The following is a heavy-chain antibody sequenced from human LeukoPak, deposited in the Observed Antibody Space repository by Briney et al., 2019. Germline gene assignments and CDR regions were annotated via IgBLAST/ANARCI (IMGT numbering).Heavy chain of an antibody. Sequence: PGGSLRLSCAASGFTFSSYAMSWVRQAPGKGLEWVSAISGSGGSTYYADSVKGRFTISRDNSKNTLYLQMNSLRAEDTAVYYCAKDPYSSSWYWYFDLWGRGTLVTVSS. CDR3: AKDPYSSSWYWYFDL. D-gene: IGHD6-13*01. V-gene: IGHV3-23*01. CDR2: ISGSGGST. J-gene: IGHJ2*01. CDR1: GFTFSSYA.